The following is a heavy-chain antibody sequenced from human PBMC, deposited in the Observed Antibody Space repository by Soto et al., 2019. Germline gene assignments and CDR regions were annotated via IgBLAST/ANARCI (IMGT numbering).Heavy chain of an antibody. J-gene: IGHJ6*02. D-gene: IGHD3-3*01. CDR1: GFTFSSYS. V-gene: IGHV3-48*02. CDR2: ISSSSSTI. CDR3: ARVVVRTTIFGVADIPLGMDV. Sequence: GGSLRLSCAASGFTFSSYSMNWVRQAPGKGLEWVSYISSSSSTIYYAGSLKGRFTISRDNAKNSLYLQMNSLRDEDTAVYYCARVVVRTTIFGVADIPLGMDVWGQGTTVTVSS.